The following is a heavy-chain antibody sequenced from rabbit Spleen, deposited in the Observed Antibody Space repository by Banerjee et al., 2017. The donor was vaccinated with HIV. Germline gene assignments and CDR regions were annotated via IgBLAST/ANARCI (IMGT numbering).Heavy chain of an antibody. J-gene: IGHJ6*01. CDR3: ARDIWAIVRMDL. D-gene: IGHD3-1*01. CDR1: GFSFSSSDY. Sequence: QSLEESGGDLVQPGASLTLTCTASGFSFSSSDYMCWVRQAPGKGLEWIGCIDAGGSGSTYYASWAKGRFTISKTSSTTVTLQMTSLTAADTATYFCARDIWAIVRMDLWGPGTLVTVS. CDR2: IDAGGSGST. V-gene: IGHV1S40*01.